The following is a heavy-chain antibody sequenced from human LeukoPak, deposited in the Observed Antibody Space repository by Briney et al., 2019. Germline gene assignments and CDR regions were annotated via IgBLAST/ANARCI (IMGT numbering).Heavy chain of an antibody. D-gene: IGHD6-13*01. CDR3: ARVTGGSSWYGAADY. CDR2: ISSSSYYI. Sequence: GGPLILCSAAAAFTCSSHTMNLFRQAPGERLELVSSISSSSYYIHYADSVKGRFTISRDNAKNSLFLQMNRLRAEDTAMYYCARVTGGSSWYGAADYWGQGTLVTVSS. V-gene: IGHV3-21*01. CDR1: AFTCSSHT. J-gene: IGHJ4*02.